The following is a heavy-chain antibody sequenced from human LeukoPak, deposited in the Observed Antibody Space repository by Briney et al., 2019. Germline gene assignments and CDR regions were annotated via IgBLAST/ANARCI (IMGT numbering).Heavy chain of an antibody. V-gene: IGHV4-59*01. CDR3: ARVSGYSSSWYNNEYFQH. D-gene: IGHD6-13*01. CDR2: IYNRGST. J-gene: IGHJ1*01. CDR1: GDSISNYY. Sequence: SETLSLTCTVSGDSISNYYWSWLRQSPGKGLEWIGFIYNRGSTKYNPSLNSRITISVDTSRNQISLKLSSVTAADTAVYYCARVSGYSSSWYNNEYFQHWGQGTLVTVSS.